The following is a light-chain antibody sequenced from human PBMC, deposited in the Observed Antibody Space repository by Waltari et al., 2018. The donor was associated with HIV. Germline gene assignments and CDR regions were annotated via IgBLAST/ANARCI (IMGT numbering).Light chain of an antibody. CDR3: QQYNSWPPAWT. V-gene: IGKV3-15*01. CDR1: QSVSSN. CDR2: GAS. J-gene: IGKJ1*01. Sequence: IVMTKTPATLSVPPGENTTLSCRASQSVSSNLAWYQQRPGQAPRLLIFGASTRATGIPARFSGSGSGTEFSLTISSLQSEDFAVYYCQQYNSWPPAWTFGQGTNVEIK.